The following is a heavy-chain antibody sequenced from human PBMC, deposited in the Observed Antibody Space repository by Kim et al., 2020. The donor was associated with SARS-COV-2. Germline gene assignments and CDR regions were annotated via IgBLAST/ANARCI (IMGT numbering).Heavy chain of an antibody. J-gene: IGHJ4*02. CDR3: ARWNLGELSSLDY. CDR1: GFTFISYS. Sequence: GGSLRLSCAASGFTFISYSLAWVRQAPGQGLEWVSSISTSGSHINYADSVKGRFTISRDNAKNSLHLQMNSLRAGDTAVYYCARWNLGELSSLDYWGQGTLVTVSS. CDR2: ISTSGSHI. D-gene: IGHD3-16*02. V-gene: IGHV3-21*01.